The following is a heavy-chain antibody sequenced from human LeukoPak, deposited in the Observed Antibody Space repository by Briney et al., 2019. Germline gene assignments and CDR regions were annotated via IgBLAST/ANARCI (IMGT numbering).Heavy chain of an antibody. J-gene: IGHJ4*02. CDR1: GFTFSDYW. D-gene: IGHD1-26*01. CDR2: IKSDGTST. Sequence: GGSLRLSCAASGFTFSDYWMHWVRQAPGKGLVWVSRIKSDGTSTNYADSVRGRFTISRDNAKNSMYLQMNSLRAEDTAVYYCARDRLTSGSYFFDYWGQGTLVTVSS. V-gene: IGHV3-74*01. CDR3: ARDRLTSGSYFFDY.